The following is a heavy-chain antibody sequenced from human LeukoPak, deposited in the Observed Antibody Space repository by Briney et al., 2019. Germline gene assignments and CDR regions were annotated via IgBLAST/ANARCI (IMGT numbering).Heavy chain of an antibody. CDR2: IIPILGIA. D-gene: IGHD3-10*01. CDR1: VGTFSSYA. V-gene: IGHV1-69*04. Sequence: ASVKVSCKASVGTFSSYAISWVRQAPGQGLEWMGRIIPILGIANYAQKFQRRVTITEDKSTSTGYMELSSLRSEDTAVYYCASRRRMYYDGSGSLNWFFPWGEG. J-gene: IGHJ5*02. CDR3: ASRRRMYYDGSGSLNWFFP.